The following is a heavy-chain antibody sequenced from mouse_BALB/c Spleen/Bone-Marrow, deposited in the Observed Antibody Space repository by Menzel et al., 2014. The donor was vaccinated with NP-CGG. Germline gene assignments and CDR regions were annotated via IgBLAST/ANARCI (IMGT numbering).Heavy chain of an antibody. Sequence: VQLQQSGAELARPGALVKMSCKASGYTFTTYTIHWMKQRPGQGLEWIGYIIPSSGYTNYNQKFKDKATLTADKSSSTAYMQLSSLTPEDSAVYYCAIRYYAMDYWGQGTSVTVSS. CDR3: AIRYYAMDY. J-gene: IGHJ4*01. D-gene: IGHD1-1*01. CDR1: GYTFTTYT. V-gene: IGHV1-4*01. CDR2: IIPSSGYT.